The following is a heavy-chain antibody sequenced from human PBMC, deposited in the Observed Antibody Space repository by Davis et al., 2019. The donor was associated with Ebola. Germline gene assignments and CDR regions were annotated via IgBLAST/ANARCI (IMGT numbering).Heavy chain of an antibody. CDR3: ARGSVADTWHYGMAV. CDR2: INPKSGVT. CDR1: GYTFTGYH. D-gene: IGHD6-19*01. J-gene: IGHJ6*02. V-gene: IGHV1-2*02. Sequence: AASVKVSCKASGYTFTGYHSHWVRQAPGQGLQWMGWINPKSGVTEYAQKFQGRVTMTRDTSINTAYMELSGLTSDDTAVYYCARGSVADTWHYGMAVWGQGTTVTVSS.